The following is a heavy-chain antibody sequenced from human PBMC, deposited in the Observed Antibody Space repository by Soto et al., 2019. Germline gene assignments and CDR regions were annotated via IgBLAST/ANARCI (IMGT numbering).Heavy chain of an antibody. V-gene: IGHV4-39*07. CDR1: GGSITSSGYY. Sequence: SETLSLTCTVSGGSITSSGYYWAWIRQSPGKGLEWIGSIYYSGSTYYNPSLKSRVAFSVDTSKNQFSLKLSSVTAADTAVYYCARDRWSTLDYWGQGTLVTVSS. J-gene: IGHJ4*02. CDR3: ARDRWSTLDY. CDR2: IYYSGST. D-gene: IGHD3-3*01.